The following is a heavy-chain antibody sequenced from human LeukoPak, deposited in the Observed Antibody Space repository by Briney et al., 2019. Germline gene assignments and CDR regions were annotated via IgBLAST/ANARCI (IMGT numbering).Heavy chain of an antibody. CDR3: ASGASAFDI. V-gene: IGHV3-9*03. J-gene: IGHJ3*02. Sequence: PGGSLRLSCAASGFTFDDYAMHWVRQAPGKGLEWVSGISWNSGSIGYADSVKGRFTISKDNAKNSLYLQMNSLRAEDMALYYWASGASAFDIWGQGTMVTVSS. CDR1: GFTFDDYA. CDR2: ISWNSGSI. D-gene: IGHD1-26*01.